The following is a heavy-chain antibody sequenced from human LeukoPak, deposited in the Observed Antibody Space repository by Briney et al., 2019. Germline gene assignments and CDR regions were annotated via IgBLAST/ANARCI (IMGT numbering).Heavy chain of an antibody. Sequence: GGSLRLSCAASGVTLSRNGMHWVRQAPGKGLEWVAVISYDGSTKHYADSVKGRFTISRDDSENTVHLQMNSRRPEDTARYYFAKEGGTCVRGGYFDHWGQGTRVTVP. CDR3: AKEGGTCVRGGYFDH. J-gene: IGHJ4*02. CDR2: ISYDGSTK. CDR1: GVTLSRNG. V-gene: IGHV3-30*18. D-gene: IGHD3-10*01.